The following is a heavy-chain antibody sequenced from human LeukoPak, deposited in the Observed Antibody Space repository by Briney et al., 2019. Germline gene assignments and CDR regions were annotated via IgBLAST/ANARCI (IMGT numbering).Heavy chain of an antibody. V-gene: IGHV3-43*02. CDR2: ISGDGGST. D-gene: IGHD2-2*01. Sequence: GGSLRLSCAASGFTFDDYAMHWVRHAPGKGLEWVSLISGDGGSTYYADSVKGRFTISRDNSENSLYLHMNSLRTEDTALYYCAKGAGYCSSTSCYGIKGPWGQRTLVTVSS. J-gene: IGHJ5*02. CDR3: AKGAGYCSSTSCYGIKGP. CDR1: GFTFDDYA.